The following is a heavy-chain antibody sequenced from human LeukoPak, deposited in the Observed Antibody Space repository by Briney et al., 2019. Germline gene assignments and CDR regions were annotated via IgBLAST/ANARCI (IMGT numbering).Heavy chain of an antibody. D-gene: IGHD1-26*01. J-gene: IGHJ4*02. CDR1: GYSISSGYY. V-gene: IGHV4-38-2*02. CDR3: ARDSVGAIGY. CDR2: IYHSGST. Sequence: SETLSLTCTVSGYSISSGYYWGWIRQPPGKGLEWIGSIYHSGSTYYNPSLKSRVTISVDTSKDQFSLKLGSVTAADTAVYYCARDSVGAIGYWGQGTLVTVSS.